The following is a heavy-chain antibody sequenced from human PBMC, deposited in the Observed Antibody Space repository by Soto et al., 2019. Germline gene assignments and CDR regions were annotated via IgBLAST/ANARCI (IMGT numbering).Heavy chain of an antibody. CDR3: ARGGGSGRYYYYYYYGMDV. J-gene: IGHJ6*02. CDR1: CVSISSGGYS. CDR2: IYHSGST. D-gene: IGHD3-10*01. V-gene: IGHV4-30-2*01. Sequence: SETFSLTCAVSCVSISSGGYSWCWIRHPPGKGLEWIGYIYHSGSTYYNPSLKSRVTISVDRSKNQFSLKLSSVTAADTAVYYCARGGGSGRYYYYYYYGMDVWGQGTTVT.